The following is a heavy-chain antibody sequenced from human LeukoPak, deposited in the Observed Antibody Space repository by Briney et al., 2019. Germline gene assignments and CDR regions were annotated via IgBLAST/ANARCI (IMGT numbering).Heavy chain of an antibody. Sequence: GGSLRLSCAASGFTFSSYSMNWVRQAPGKGLEWVSSISSSSVYINYADSLKGRFTISRDNAKNSLYLQMNSLRAEDTAVYYCARVASSGALRTDYWGRGTLVTVSS. D-gene: IGHD2-15*01. J-gene: IGHJ4*02. CDR3: ARVASSGALRTDY. V-gene: IGHV3-21*01. CDR1: GFTFSSYS. CDR2: ISSSSVYI.